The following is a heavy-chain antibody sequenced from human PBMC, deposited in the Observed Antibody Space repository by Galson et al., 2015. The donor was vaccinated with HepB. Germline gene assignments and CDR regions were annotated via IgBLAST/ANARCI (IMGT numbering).Heavy chain of an antibody. CDR1: GYTFSSYA. J-gene: IGHJ4*02. D-gene: IGHD5-24*01. CDR3: ANSRDGYNYGYDFDY. V-gene: IGHV1-69*13. Sequence: SVKVSCKASGYTFSSYAISWVRQAPGQGLEWMGGIIPIFGTANYAQKFQGRVTITADESTSTAYMELSSLRSEDTAVYYCANSRDGYNYGYDFDYWGQGTLVTVSS. CDR2: IIPIFGTA.